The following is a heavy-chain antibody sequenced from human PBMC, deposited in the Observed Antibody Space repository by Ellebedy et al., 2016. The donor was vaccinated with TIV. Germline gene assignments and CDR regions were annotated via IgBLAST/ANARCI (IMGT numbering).Heavy chain of an antibody. CDR1: GGSFSGYY. Sequence: MPSETLSLTCAVYGGSFSGYYWSWIRQPPGKGLEWIGEINHSGSTKYNPSLKSRVTISVDTSKNQFSLKLSSVTAADTAVYYCARLYSSDDAFDIWGQGTMVTVSS. CDR2: INHSGST. J-gene: IGHJ3*02. CDR3: ARLYSSDDAFDI. D-gene: IGHD6-19*01. V-gene: IGHV4-34*01.